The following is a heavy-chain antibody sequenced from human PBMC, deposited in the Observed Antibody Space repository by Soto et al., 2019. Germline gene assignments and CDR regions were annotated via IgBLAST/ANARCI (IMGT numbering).Heavy chain of an antibody. CDR2: ISGSGGST. CDR3: AKGLLWFGASPDD. J-gene: IGHJ4*02. Sequence: EVQLLESGGGLVQPGGSLRLSCAASGFTFSSYAMSWVRQAPGKGLEWVSAISGSGGSTYYADSVKGRFTISRDNSKNRLYLQMKSLIAEDRAVYYCAKGLLWFGASPDDWGPGTLVAV. D-gene: IGHD3-10*01. V-gene: IGHV3-23*01. CDR1: GFTFSSYA.